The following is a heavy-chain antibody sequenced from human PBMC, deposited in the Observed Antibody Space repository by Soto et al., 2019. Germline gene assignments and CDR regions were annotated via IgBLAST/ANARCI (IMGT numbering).Heavy chain of an antibody. CDR1: GFTFSSYA. CDR3: ARARIVVVVAATIDY. J-gene: IGHJ4*02. Sequence: PGGSLRLSCAASGFTFSSYAMHWVRQAPGKGLEWVAVISYDGSNKYYADSVKGRFTISRDNSKNTLYLQMNSLRAEDTAVYYCARARIVVVVAATIDYWGQGTLVTAPQ. D-gene: IGHD2-15*01. CDR2: ISYDGSNK. V-gene: IGHV3-30-3*01.